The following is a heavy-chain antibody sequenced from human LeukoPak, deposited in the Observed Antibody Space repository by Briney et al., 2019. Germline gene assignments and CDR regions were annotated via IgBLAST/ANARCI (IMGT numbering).Heavy chain of an antibody. D-gene: IGHD2-15*01. Sequence: ASVTVSCKASGYTFTSYGISWVRQAPGQGLEWMGGFDPEDGETIYAQKFQGRVTMTEDTSTDTAYMELSSLRPEDTAVYYCATEIQGSGGFYWGQGTLVTVSS. J-gene: IGHJ4*02. V-gene: IGHV1-24*01. CDR3: ATEIQGSGGFY. CDR1: GYTFTSYG. CDR2: FDPEDGET.